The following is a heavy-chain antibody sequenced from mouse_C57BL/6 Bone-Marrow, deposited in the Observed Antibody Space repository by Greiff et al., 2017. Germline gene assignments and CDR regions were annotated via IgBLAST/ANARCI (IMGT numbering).Heavy chain of an antibody. D-gene: IGHD2-1*01. CDR3: ARWGYGNYVMDN. V-gene: IGHV1-59*01. Sequence: QVQLQQPGAELVRPGTSVKLSCKASGYTFTSYWMHWVKQRPGQGLEWIGVIDPSDSYTNYNQKFKGKATLTVDTSSSTAYMQLSSLTSEDSAVYDCARWGYGNYVMDNWGQGTSVTVSS. J-gene: IGHJ4*01. CDR1: GYTFTSYW. CDR2: IDPSDSYT.